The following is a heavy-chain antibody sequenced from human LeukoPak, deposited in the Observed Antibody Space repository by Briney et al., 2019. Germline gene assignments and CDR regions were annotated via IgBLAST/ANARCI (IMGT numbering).Heavy chain of an antibody. V-gene: IGHV4-38-2*02. D-gene: IGHD5-24*01. Sequence: EPSETLSLTCTVSGYSISSGYYWGWIRQPPGKGLEWIGSIYHSGSTYYNPSLKSRVTISVDTSKNQFSLKLSSVTAADTAVYYCARDEMATMNWFDPWGQGTLVTVSS. CDR2: IYHSGST. CDR1: GYSISSGYY. CDR3: ARDEMATMNWFDP. J-gene: IGHJ5*02.